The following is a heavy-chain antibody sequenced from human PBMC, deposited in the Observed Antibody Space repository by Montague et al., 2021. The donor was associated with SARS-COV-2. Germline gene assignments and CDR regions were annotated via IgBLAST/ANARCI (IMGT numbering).Heavy chain of an antibody. CDR1: GFSLTTTGML. J-gene: IGHJ3*02. D-gene: IGHD3-22*01. V-gene: IGHV2-70*13. Sequence: PALVKPTQTLTLTCTLSGFSLTTTGMLVSWIRQPPGKALEWLALIDWDDDKYYSTSLKTRLAISKDTSKDQVVLTMTDMDPVDTATYYCARMVRDSSCYDAFDIWGQGTMVTVSS. CDR2: IDWDDDK. CDR3: ARMVRDSSCYDAFDI.